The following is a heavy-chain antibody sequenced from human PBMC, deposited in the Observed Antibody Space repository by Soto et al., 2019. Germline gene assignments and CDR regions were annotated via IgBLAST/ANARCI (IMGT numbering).Heavy chain of an antibody. CDR3: ARDTNRGYDRNWYVDL. Sequence: QVQLAESGGGVVQPGRSQRLSCAASGFIFTSYGLNWVRQAPGKGLEWVAAVSSNGNKKYYADSVKGRFTISRDTTNKTLYLQMNGLSAEDTAGYYCARDTNRGYDRNWYVDLWGRGTLVTVSS. V-gene: IGHV3-30*19. D-gene: IGHD5-12*01. CDR2: VSSNGNKK. CDR1: GFIFTSYG. J-gene: IGHJ2*01.